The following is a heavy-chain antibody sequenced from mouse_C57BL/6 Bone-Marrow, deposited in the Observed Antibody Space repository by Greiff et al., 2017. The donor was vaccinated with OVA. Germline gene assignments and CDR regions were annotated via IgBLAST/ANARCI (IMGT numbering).Heavy chain of an antibody. CDR1: GFTFSSYA. CDR3: TRDGHYYGSSYVNWYFDV. CDR2: ISSGGDYI. J-gene: IGHJ1*03. D-gene: IGHD1-1*01. Sequence: EVQGVESGEGLVKPGGSLKLSCAASGFTFSSYAMSWVRQTPEKRLEWVAYISSGGDYIYYADTVKGRFTISRDNARNTLYLQMSSLKSEDTAMYYCTRDGHYYGSSYVNWYFDVWGTGTTVTVSS. V-gene: IGHV5-9-1*02.